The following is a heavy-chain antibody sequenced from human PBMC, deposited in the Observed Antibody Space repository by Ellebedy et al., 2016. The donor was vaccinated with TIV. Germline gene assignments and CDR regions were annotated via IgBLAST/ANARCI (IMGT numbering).Heavy chain of an antibody. CDR1: GYSFTSYW. CDR2: IYPGDSDT. V-gene: IGHV5-51*01. Sequence: GESLKISCKGSGYSFTSYWIGWVRQMPGEGLEWMGIIYPGDSDTRYSPSFQGQVTISADKSISTAYLQWSSLKASDTAMYYCARAPRGDYIWFDPWGQGTLVTVSA. CDR3: ARAPRGDYIWFDP. D-gene: IGHD2-21*02. J-gene: IGHJ5*02.